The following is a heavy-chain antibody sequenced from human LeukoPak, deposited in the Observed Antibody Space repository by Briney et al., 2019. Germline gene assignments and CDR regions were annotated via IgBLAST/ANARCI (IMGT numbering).Heavy chain of an antibody. CDR3: ARDLVRFGESPLSYSYTYMDV. D-gene: IGHD3-10*01. CDR1: GGSISSGSDY. CDR2: IYTSGST. J-gene: IGHJ6*03. V-gene: IGHV4-61*02. Sequence: SETLSLTCTVSGGSISSGSDYGSWIRQPAGKGLEWIGRIYTSGSTNYNPALKSRVTMSVDTSKNQFSLKLSSVTAADTAVSYCARDLVRFGESPLSYSYTYMDVWGKGTTVTISS.